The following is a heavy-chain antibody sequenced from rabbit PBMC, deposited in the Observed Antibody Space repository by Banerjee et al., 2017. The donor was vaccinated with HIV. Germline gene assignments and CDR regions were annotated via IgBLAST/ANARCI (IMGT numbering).Heavy chain of an antibody. CDR1: GFSFSASCW. CDR3: VRDKSNSGWGYFSL. D-gene: IGHD4-1*01. J-gene: IGHJ4*01. CDR2: SYGGYTGTT. V-gene: IGHV1S45*01. Sequence: QEQLEESGGGLVQPEGSLTLTCAASGFSFSASCWICWVRQAPGKGLEWIGCSYGGYTGTTYYASWARGRFTISKTSSTTVTLQMTSLTAADTATYFCVRDKSNSGWGYFSLWGQGTLVTVS.